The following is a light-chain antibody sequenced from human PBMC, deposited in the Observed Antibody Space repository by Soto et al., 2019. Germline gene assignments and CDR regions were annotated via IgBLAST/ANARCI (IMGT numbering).Light chain of an antibody. CDR3: QQYGSSPLFT. CDR2: GAS. V-gene: IGKV3-20*01. J-gene: IGKJ3*01. CDR1: QSVSSSY. Sequence: EIVLTQSPGTLSLYPGERATLSCRASQSVSSSYLAWYQQKPGKAPRLLIYGASSRATGIPDRFSGSGSGTDFTLNISRLEPEDFEVYYCQQYGSSPLFTFGPGTKVDIK.